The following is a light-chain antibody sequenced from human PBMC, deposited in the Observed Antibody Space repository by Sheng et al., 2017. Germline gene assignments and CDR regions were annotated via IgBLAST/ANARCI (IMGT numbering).Light chain of an antibody. CDR2: DGF. J-gene: IGKJ4*01. Sequence: DIHMTQSPSSLSASVGDSVTITCQANEDITKSLNWYHQRPGEAPELLVYDGFYLQTGVPSRFSGSGSGTDFTFTISNLQPEDVGTYYCQQYDDLVTFGGGTMV. CDR1: EDITKS. V-gene: IGKV1-33*01. CDR3: QQYDDLVT.